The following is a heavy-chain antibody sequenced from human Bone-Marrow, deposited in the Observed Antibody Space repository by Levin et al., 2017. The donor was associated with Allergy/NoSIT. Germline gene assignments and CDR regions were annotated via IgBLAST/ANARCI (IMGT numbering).Heavy chain of an antibody. Sequence: GESLKISCAVSGVPFRNYAMTWVRQAPGRGLEWVSDITGSGKTTYYAASVKGRFTVSRDNSKSTFYLQMNNLRGEDTAVYYCAKDRESRAYCGGDCYYPDAFDVWGQGTIVTVSS. CDR3: AKDRESRAYCGGDCYYPDAFDV. J-gene: IGHJ3*01. CDR1: GVPFRNYA. D-gene: IGHD2-21*02. CDR2: ITGSGKTT. V-gene: IGHV3-23*01.